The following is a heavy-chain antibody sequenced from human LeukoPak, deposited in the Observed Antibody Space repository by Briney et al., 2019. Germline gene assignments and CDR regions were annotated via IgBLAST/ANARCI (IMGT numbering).Heavy chain of an antibody. D-gene: IGHD6-19*01. V-gene: IGHV3-33*01. Sequence: GRSLRLFCAASGFTFSTYGLHWVRQAPGKGLEWVAVIWSDGSNKYYADSVKGRFTISRDNSKNTLYLQMNSLRAEDTAVYYCARDRYTSGWYYLDYWGQGTLVTVSS. CDR2: IWSDGSNK. CDR3: ARDRYTSGWYYLDY. J-gene: IGHJ4*02. CDR1: GFTFSTYG.